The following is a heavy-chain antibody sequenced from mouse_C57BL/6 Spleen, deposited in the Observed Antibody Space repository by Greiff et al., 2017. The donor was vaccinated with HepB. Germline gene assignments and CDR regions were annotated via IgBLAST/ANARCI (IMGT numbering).Heavy chain of an antibody. J-gene: IGHJ3*01. V-gene: IGHV6-3*01. CDR1: GFTFSNYW. Sequence: EVNVVESGGGLVQPGGSMKLSCVASGFTFSNYWMNWVRQSPEKGLEWVAQIRLKSDNYATHYAESVKGRFTISRDDSKSSVYLQMNNLRAEDTGIYYCTRSPVAYWGQGTLVTVSA. CDR3: TRSPVAY. CDR2: IRLKSDNYAT.